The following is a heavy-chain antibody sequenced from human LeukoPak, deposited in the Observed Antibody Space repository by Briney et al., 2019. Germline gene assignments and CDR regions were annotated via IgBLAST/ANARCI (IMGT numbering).Heavy chain of an antibody. CDR2: ITGSGEIS. V-gene: IGHV3-48*01. Sequence: GGSLRLSCAASGFTFSSYGISWLRQAPGKGLERVSHITGSGEISHYADSVQGRFTISRDNAKNSLYLQMNSLRAEDTAVYYCARENAVATGAFDYWGRGTLVTVSS. J-gene: IGHJ4*02. CDR1: GFTFSSYG. D-gene: IGHD5-12*01. CDR3: ARENAVATGAFDY.